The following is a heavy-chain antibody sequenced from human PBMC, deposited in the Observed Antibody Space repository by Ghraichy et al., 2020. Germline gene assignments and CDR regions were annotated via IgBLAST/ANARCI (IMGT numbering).Heavy chain of an antibody. CDR1: GFTVSSNY. J-gene: IGHJ4*02. CDR3: ARVGEFWSGLTVWY. V-gene: IGHV3-53*01. D-gene: IGHD3-3*01. Sequence: GGSLRLSCAASGFTVSSNYMSWVRQAPGKGLEWVSVIYSGGNTYYADSVKGRFTISRDNSKNMLYLQMNSLRAEDTAVYYCARVGEFWSGLTVWYWGQGTLVTVSS. CDR2: IYSGGNT.